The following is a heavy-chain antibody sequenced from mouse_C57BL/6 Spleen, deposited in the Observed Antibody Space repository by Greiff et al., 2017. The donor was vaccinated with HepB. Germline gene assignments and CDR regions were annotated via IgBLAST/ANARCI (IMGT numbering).Heavy chain of an antibody. D-gene: IGHD1-1*01. CDR2: IDPETGGT. CDR1: GYTFTDYE. V-gene: IGHV1-15*01. Sequence: VQLQQSGAELVRPGASVTLSCKASGYTFTDYEMHWVKQTPVHGLEWIGAIDPETGGTAYNQKFKGKAILTADKSSSTAYMELRSLTAEDSAVYYSYYYGSSWGQGTLVTVSA. J-gene: IGHJ3*01. CDR3: YYYGSS.